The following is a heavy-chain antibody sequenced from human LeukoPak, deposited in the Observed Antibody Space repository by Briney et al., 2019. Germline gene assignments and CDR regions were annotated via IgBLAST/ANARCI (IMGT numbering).Heavy chain of an antibody. J-gene: IGHJ4*02. CDR2: INDSGST. D-gene: IGHD6-19*01. CDR3: ARAGWYGRYFDY. V-gene: IGHV4-34*01. CDR1: GESFSGYF. Sequence: SETLSLTCAVYGESFSGYFWTWIRQPPGKGLEWLGEINDSGSTNYNPSLKSRVTISVDTSKNQFSLRLSSVTAADTAVYYCARAGWYGRYFDYWGQGTLVTVSS.